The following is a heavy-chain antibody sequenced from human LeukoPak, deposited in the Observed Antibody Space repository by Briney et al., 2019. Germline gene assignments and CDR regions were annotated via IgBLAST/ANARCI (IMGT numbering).Heavy chain of an antibody. CDR2: MNPDTGDT. J-gene: IGHJ4*02. D-gene: IGHD1-26*01. CDR1: GYTFTGYD. V-gene: IGHV1-8*01. CDR3: TRGSLSGSSRDY. Sequence: ASVRVSCKASGYTFTGYDINWVRQATGQGLEWMGWMNPDTGDTGYAQKFQGRVTMTRNTSIDTAYMELSGLRSEDSAVYCCTRGSLSGSSRDYWGQGTLVTVSS.